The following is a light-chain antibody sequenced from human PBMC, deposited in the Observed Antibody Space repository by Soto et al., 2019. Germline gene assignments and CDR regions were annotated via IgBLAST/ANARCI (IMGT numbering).Light chain of an antibody. V-gene: IGKV1-39*01. CDR3: KQGYRTHVT. Sequence: DIQMTHSPSSLSASVGDRVTITCRGSQSVNTILNWYQQKPWKAPNLLIYAASILQPGVPSRFSGSGSGKALTLTISSLQPEDFATYYCKQGYRTHVTFATGTKVDIX. J-gene: IGKJ3*01. CDR2: AAS. CDR1: QSVNTI.